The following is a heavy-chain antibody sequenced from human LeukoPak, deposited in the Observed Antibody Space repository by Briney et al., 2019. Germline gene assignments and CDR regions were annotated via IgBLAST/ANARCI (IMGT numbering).Heavy chain of an antibody. J-gene: IGHJ4*02. CDR1: GGSISNYY. V-gene: IGHV4-59*08. D-gene: IGHD3-10*01. Sequence: SETLSLTCTGSGGSISNYYWSWIRQPPGKGLEWIGHIYYSGATKYNPSLKSRITISVDTSKNQFSLMLSSVTAAHTPVYFCARFGITAVRGGKYYFDYWGQGTLVTVSS. CDR2: IYYSGAT. CDR3: ARFGITAVRGGKYYFDY.